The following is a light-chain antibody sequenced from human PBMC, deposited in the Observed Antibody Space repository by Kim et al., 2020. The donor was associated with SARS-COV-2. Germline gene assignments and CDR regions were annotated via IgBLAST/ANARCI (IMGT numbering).Light chain of an antibody. J-gene: IGLJ3*02. CDR2: SND. V-gene: IGLV1-44*01. CDR3: AAWDDSLNGWV. CDR1: SSNIGNKT. Sequence: GQRVTISCSGSSSNIGNKTVNWYKQLRGTAPRLLIYSNDERPSGVPDRFSGSKSGTSASLAISGLQSEDEANYYCAAWDDSLNGWVFGGGTQLTVL.